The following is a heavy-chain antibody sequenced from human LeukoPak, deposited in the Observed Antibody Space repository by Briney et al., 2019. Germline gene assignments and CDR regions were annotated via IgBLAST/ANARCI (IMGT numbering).Heavy chain of an antibody. CDR1: GGSISSYY. CDR2: IYYSGST. CDR3: ARVYYYGSGSYGFNP. D-gene: IGHD3-10*01. J-gene: IGHJ5*02. V-gene: IGHV4-59*01. Sequence: SETLSLTCTVSGGSISSYYWSWIRQPPGKGLERIGYIYYSGSTNYNPSLKSRVTISVDTSKNQFSLKLSSVTAADTAVYYCARVYYYGSGSYGFNPWGQGTLVTVSS.